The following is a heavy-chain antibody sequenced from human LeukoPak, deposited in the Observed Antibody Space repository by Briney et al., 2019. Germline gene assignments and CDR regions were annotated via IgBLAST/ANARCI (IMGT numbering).Heavy chain of an antibody. J-gene: IGHJ3*01. CDR2: INPKSGGT. CDR3: MRETGANYDPGAFDV. CDR1: GYSFTGYY. V-gene: IGHV1-2*02. Sequence: ASVKVSCKASGYSFTGYYIHWVRQAPGQGLEWMGWINPKSGGTDSAEKFEGRVTMTRDTSIRTSFLELGRLKSDDTAVYYCMRETGANYDPGAFDVWGQGTMVTVSS. D-gene: IGHD3-3*01.